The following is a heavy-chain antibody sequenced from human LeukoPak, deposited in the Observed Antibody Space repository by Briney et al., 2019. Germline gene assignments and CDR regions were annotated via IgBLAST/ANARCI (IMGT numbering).Heavy chain of an antibody. V-gene: IGHV1-18*01. D-gene: IGHD6-13*01. CDR1: GYTFTRYS. J-gene: IGHJ4*02. Sequence: ASVKVSCKDSGYTFTRYSIRRVCQAPGQGLEWMGWISAYSGNANYAQKFQGRVTMTTDTSTSTAYMELRSLRSDDTAVYYCSRVIQVQQLVRRGYYWGQGTLVTVSS. CDR2: ISAYSGNA. CDR3: SRVIQVQQLVRRGYY.